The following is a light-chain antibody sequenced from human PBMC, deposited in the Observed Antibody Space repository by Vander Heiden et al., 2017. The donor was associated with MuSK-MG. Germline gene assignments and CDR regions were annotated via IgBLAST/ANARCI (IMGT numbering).Light chain of an antibody. Sequence: SSELTQDPAVSVALGHTAWTTCQGDSLRPHYASWYQQMPGPAPVLVMYSKEDRPSGIPDRVSGSSSRNTTSLTMTRAQAEDEADYYCNSRDSGGNHRVFGGGTKLTVL. V-gene: IGLV3-19*01. CDR2: SKE. CDR3: NSRDSGGNHRV. CDR1: SLRPHY. J-gene: IGLJ2*01.